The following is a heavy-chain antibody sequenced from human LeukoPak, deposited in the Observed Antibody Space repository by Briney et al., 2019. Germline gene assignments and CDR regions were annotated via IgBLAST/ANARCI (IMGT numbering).Heavy chain of an antibody. V-gene: IGHV3-9*01. CDR2: TSWNSGSI. D-gene: IGHD3-10*01. CDR3: AKAPYGSGSYWFDY. CDR1: GFTFDDYA. Sequence: GGSLRLPCAASGFTFDDYAMHWVRQAPGKGLEWVSGTSWNSGSIGYADSVKGRFTISRDSAKNSLYLQMNSLRAEDTALYYCAKAPYGSGSYWFDYWGQGTLVTASS. J-gene: IGHJ4*02.